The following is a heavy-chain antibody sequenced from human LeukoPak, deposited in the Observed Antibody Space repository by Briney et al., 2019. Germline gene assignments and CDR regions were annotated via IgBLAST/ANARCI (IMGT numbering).Heavy chain of an antibody. CDR2: MFHSGDT. V-gene: IGHV4-39*07. CDR3: AKVGACGDYARHDY. D-gene: IGHD4-17*01. Sequence: SETLSLTCSVSGDSINSGVSYWAWIRQPPGKGLEWIGCMFHSGDTYHNPSLKSRVTISADTSKNQFSLKLTSVTAADTAVYYCAKVGACGDYARHDYWGQGTLVTVSS. J-gene: IGHJ4*02. CDR1: GDSINSGVSY.